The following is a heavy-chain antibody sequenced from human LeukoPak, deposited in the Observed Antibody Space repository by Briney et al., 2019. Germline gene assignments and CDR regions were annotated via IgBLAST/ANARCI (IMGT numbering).Heavy chain of an antibody. CDR3: ARGVGMRWELLVGTPDNWFDP. CDR1: GFTFSSYA. J-gene: IGHJ5*02. V-gene: IGHV3-23*01. D-gene: IGHD1-26*01. Sequence: GGSLRLSCAASGFTFSSYAMSWVRQAPGKGLEWVSAISGSGGSTYYADSVKGRFTISRDNAKNSLYLQMNSLRAEDTAVYYCARGVGMRWELLVGTPDNWFDPWGQGTLVTVSS. CDR2: ISGSGGST.